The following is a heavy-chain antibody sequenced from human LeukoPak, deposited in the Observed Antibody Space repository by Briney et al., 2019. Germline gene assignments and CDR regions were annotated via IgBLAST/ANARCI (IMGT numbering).Heavy chain of an antibody. Sequence: GGSLRLSCAASGFTFSSYSMNWVRQAPGKGLEWVSSISSSSSYIYYADSVKGRFTISRDKAKNSLFLQMNSLRAEDTAVYYCARGGTTGVTVYGYWGQGTLVTVSS. D-gene: IGHD4-23*01. V-gene: IGHV3-21*01. CDR2: ISSSSSYI. J-gene: IGHJ4*02. CDR1: GFTFSSYS. CDR3: ARGGTTGVTVYGY.